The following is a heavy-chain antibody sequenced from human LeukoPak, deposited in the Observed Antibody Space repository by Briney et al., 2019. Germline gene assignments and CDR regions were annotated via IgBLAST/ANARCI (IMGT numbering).Heavy chain of an antibody. J-gene: IGHJ4*02. Sequence: ASVKVSCKASGYTFTSYDINWVRQATGQGLEWMGWMNPNSGNTGYAQKFQGRVTMTRNTSISTAYMELSSLGSEDTAVYYCAGGVQGDFWSGYYRHWGQGTLVTVSS. CDR3: AGGVQGDFWSGYYRH. V-gene: IGHV1-8*01. D-gene: IGHD3-3*01. CDR1: GYTFTSYD. CDR2: MNPNSGNT.